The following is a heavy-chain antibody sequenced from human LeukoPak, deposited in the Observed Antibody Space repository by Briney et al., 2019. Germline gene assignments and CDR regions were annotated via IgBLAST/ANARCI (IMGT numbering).Heavy chain of an antibody. CDR2: IWYDGSNK. Sequence: GRSLRLSRAGSGFTLSSYGMHWVRPAPGEGLEGVAVIWYDGSNKYYADSVKGRFTISRDNSKNTLYLQMNRLTADVTAVYYCARESAYCSSTSCYKGFDPWGQGTLVTVSS. J-gene: IGHJ5*02. CDR1: GFTLSSYG. CDR3: ARESAYCSSTSCYKGFDP. V-gene: IGHV3-33*01. D-gene: IGHD2-2*02.